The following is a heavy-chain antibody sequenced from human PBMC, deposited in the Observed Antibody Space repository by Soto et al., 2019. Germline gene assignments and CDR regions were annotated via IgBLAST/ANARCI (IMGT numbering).Heavy chain of an antibody. CDR1: GFTFSDYY. CDR3: ARGGPLNWVPDP. CDR2: ISSSSSYT. V-gene: IGHV3-11*06. Sequence: GGSLRLSCAASGFTFSDYYMSWIRQAPGKGLEWVSYISSSSSYTNYADSVKGRFTISRDNAKNSLYLQMNSLRAEDTAVYYCARGGPLNWVPDPWGQGTLVTVS. D-gene: IGHD1-1*01. J-gene: IGHJ5*02.